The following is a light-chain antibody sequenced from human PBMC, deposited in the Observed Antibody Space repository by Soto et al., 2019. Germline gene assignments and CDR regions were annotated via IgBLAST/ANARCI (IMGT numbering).Light chain of an antibody. CDR2: GAS. V-gene: IGKV3-20*01. Sequence: EIVLTQSPGTLSLSPGERATLSCRTSQSVSSSDLAWYQQKPGQAPRLLIYGASSRATGIPDRFSGRGSATDFTLTISRLEPEDFAVYYCHQFGYSPRTFGQGTKVDIK. CDR1: QSVSSSD. CDR3: HQFGYSPRT. J-gene: IGKJ1*01.